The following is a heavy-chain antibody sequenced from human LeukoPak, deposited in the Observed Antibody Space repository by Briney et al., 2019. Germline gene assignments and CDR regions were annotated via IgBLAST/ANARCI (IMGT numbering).Heavy chain of an antibody. D-gene: IGHD6-13*01. CDR2: IYYSGST. J-gene: IGHJ6*03. Sequence: SETLSLTCTVSGGSISSYYWSWIRQPPGKGLEWIGYIYYSGSTNYNPSLKSRVTISVDTSKNQFSLKLSSVTAADTAVYYCAREGRSAFFGAIAAAGWSYYYYMDVWGKGTTVTVSS. CDR3: AREGRSAFFGAIAAAGWSYYYYMDV. CDR1: GGSISSYY. V-gene: IGHV4-59*01.